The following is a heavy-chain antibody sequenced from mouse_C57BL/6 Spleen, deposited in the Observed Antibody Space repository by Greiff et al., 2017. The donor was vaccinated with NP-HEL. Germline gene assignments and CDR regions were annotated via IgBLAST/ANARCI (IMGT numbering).Heavy chain of an antibody. J-gene: IGHJ4*01. D-gene: IGHD2-3*01. CDR2: INPSNGGT. CDR3: ARSIYDGYPYYAMDY. Sequence: QVQLQQPGTELVKPGASVKLSCKASGYTFTSYWMHWVKQRPGQGLEWIGNINPSNGGTNYNEKFKSKATLTVDKSSSTAYMQLSSLTSEDSAVYYCARSIYDGYPYYAMDYWGQGTSVTVSS. V-gene: IGHV1-53*01. CDR1: GYTFTSYW.